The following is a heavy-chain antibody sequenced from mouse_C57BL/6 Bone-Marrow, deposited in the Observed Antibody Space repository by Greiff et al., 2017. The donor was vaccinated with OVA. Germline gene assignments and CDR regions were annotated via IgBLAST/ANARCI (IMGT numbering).Heavy chain of an antibody. CDR1: GFTFSSYG. V-gene: IGHV5-6*01. CDR2: ISSGGSYT. Sequence: EVQVVESGGDLVKPGGSLKLSCAASGFTFSSYGMSWVRQTPDKRLEWVATISSGGSYTYYPDSVKGRFTISRDNAKNTLYLQMSSLKSEDTAMYYCARDVKDYWGQGTTLTVSS. CDR3: ARDVKDY. J-gene: IGHJ2*01.